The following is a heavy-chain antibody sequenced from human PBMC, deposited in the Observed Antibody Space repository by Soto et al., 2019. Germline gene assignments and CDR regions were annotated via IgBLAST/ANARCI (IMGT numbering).Heavy chain of an antibody. CDR2: INNDGSST. CDR3: ALGYCTNGICYRNGMDV. CDR1: GFTFGRYW. J-gene: IGHJ6*02. V-gene: IGHV3-74*01. D-gene: IGHD2-8*01. Sequence: GGSLRLSCEAFGFTFGRYWMHWVRQAPGKRLVWVARINNDGSSTNYADSVKGRFTISRDNAQNILYLQMNSLRAEDTAEYYCALGYCTNGICYRNGMDVWGQGTTVTVSS.